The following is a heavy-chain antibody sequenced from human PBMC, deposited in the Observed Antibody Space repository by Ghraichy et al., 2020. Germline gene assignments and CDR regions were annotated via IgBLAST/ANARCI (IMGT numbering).Heavy chain of an antibody. Sequence: ASVKVSCKASGYTFTSYGISWVRQAPGQGLEWMGWISAYNGNTNYAQKLQGRVTITTDTSTSTAYMELRSLRSDDTAVYYCARDSSGYYRRGWFDPWGQGTLVTVSS. D-gene: IGHD3-22*01. V-gene: IGHV1-18*01. CDR1: GYTFTSYG. J-gene: IGHJ5*02. CDR3: ARDSSGYYRRGWFDP. CDR2: ISAYNGNT.